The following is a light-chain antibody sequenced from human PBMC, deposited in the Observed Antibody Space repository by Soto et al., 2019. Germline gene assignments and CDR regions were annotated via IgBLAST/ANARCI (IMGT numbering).Light chain of an antibody. J-gene: IGLJ1*01. Sequence: QSALAQPASVSGSPGQSIAISCTGTSSDVGGYDYVSWYQQHPGKAHKLIIYDVSNRPSGISNRFSGSKSGNTASLTISVLQTEDEADYYCSSYTSSNTLVYVFGTGTKVTVL. CDR3: SSYTSSNTLVYV. V-gene: IGLV2-14*01. CDR1: SSDVGGYDY. CDR2: DVS.